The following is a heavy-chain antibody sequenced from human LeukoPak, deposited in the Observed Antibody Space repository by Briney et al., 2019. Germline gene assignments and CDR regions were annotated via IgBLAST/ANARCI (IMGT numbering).Heavy chain of an antibody. Sequence: GGSLRLSCASSGFTFSSYAMSWVRQAPGKGLEWVSAISGSGGSTYYADSVKGRFTISRDNSKNTLYLQMNSLRAEDTAVYYCANGLYDSSGSPNYYYYMDVWGKGTTVTVSS. CDR1: GFTFSSYA. D-gene: IGHD3-22*01. CDR2: ISGSGGST. V-gene: IGHV3-23*01. CDR3: ANGLYDSSGSPNYYYYMDV. J-gene: IGHJ6*03.